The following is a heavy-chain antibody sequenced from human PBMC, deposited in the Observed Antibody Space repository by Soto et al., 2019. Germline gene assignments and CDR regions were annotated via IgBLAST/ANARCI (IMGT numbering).Heavy chain of an antibody. D-gene: IGHD3-22*01. CDR1: GFSLSTSGVG. J-gene: IGHJ4*02. Sequence: QITLKESGPTLVKPTQTLTLTCTFSGFSLSTSGVGVGWIRQPPGKALEWLALIYWDDDKRYSPSLKSRLTITKDTTKKPVVLTKTNMAPVDTATYYCAHTYYYDSGAPFDYWGQGTLVTGSS. CDR2: IYWDDDK. V-gene: IGHV2-5*02. CDR3: AHTYYYDSGAPFDY.